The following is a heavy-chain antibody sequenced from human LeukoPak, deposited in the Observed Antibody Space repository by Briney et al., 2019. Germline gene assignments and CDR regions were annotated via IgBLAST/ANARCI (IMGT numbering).Heavy chain of an antibody. Sequence: GGSLRLSCAASGFTFSTYAMHWVRQAPGKGLEWVAAISYDGSNKNYADSVKGRFTISRDNSKNTLYLQMNSLRAEDTAVYYCASATYYYDSSGYSPRTGEKADYYYYYMDVWGKGTTVTVSS. V-gene: IGHV3-30*04. CDR3: ASATYYYDSSGYSPRTGEKADYYYYYMDV. D-gene: IGHD3-22*01. J-gene: IGHJ6*03. CDR2: ISYDGSNK. CDR1: GFTFSTYA.